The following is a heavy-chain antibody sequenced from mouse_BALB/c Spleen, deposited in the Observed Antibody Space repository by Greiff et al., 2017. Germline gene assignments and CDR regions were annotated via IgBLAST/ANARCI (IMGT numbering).Heavy chain of an antibody. CDR3: AGDNYGDGYFDV. J-gene: IGHJ1*01. D-gene: IGHD1-2*01. CDR1: GFPITSGYY. CDR2: ITHSGET. V-gene: IGHV12-3*02. Sequence: VKLMESGPGLVKPSQSLFLACSITGFPITSGYYWIWIRQSPGKPLEWMGYITHSGETFYNPSLQSPISITRETSKNQFFLQLNSVTTEDTAMYYCAGDNYGDGYFDVWGAGTTVTVSS.